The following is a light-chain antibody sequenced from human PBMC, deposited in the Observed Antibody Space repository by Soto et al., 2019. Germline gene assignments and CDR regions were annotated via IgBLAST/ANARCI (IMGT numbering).Light chain of an antibody. Sequence: IQMTQSPSSMSVAVGDRVTITCRASQGISNGLAWYQQKPAKAPKLLIYDASTLQSEVPSRFSGSGSGTDFTLTISSLQPEDFATYHCQQTTSFPLTFGGGTKVEI. CDR3: QQTTSFPLT. J-gene: IGKJ4*01. CDR1: QGISNG. CDR2: DAS. V-gene: IGKV1-13*02.